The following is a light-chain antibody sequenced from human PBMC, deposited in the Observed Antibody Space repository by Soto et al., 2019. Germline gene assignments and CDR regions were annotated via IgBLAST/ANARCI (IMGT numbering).Light chain of an antibody. V-gene: IGLV2-23*01. Sequence: VLTQPASVSGSPGQSITISCTGTSSTVGGFNVVSWYQQHPGKAPKVIIYEGIKRPSGVSNRFSGSNSGSTASLTISGLQAEDEADYYCCSYVGATTYVFGTGTKVTVL. CDR3: CSYVGATTYV. CDR2: EGI. J-gene: IGLJ1*01. CDR1: SSTVGGFNV.